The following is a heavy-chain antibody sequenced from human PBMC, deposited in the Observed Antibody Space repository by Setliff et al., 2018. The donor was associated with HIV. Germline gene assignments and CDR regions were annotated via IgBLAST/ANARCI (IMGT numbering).Heavy chain of an antibody. J-gene: IGHJ6*03. CDR2: INAGNGNT. Sequence: ASVKVSCKASGYTFTSYAMHWVRQAPGRRLEWMGWINAGNGNTKYSQEFRGRVTITRDTSASTAYMELSSLRSEDMAVYYCARATNYYDSSNYYMDVWGKGTTVTVSS. D-gene: IGHD3-22*01. CDR1: GYTFTSYA. V-gene: IGHV1-3*03. CDR3: ARATNYYDSSNYYMDV.